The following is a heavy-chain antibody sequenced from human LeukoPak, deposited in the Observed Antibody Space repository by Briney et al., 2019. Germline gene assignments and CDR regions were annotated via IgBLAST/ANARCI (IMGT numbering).Heavy chain of an antibody. V-gene: IGHV4-38-2*02. CDR2: IYHSGRT. D-gene: IGHD6-19*01. Sequence: SETLSLTCTVSGYSISSGYYWGWIRQPPGKGLEWIGSIYHSGRTYYNPSLKSRVTISVDTSKNQFSLKLSSVTAADTAVYYCARVSSGWRSGDFDYWGQGTLVTVSS. CDR3: ARVSSGWRSGDFDY. CDR1: GYSISSGYY. J-gene: IGHJ4*02.